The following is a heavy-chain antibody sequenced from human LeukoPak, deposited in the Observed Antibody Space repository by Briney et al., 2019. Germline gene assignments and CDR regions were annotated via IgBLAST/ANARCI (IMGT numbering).Heavy chain of an antibody. CDR2: IYTSGST. CDR1: GASISSDNYY. CDR3: ATVFGGPVSRRFDP. V-gene: IGHV4-61*02. J-gene: IGHJ5*02. D-gene: IGHD4-23*01. Sequence: SETLSLTCTVSGASISSDNYYWSWIRQPAGKGLEWIGRIYTSGSTNYDPSLKGRVTISLDTSKNQFSLKLSSVTAADTAVYYCATVFGGPVSRRFDPWGQGTLVTVSS.